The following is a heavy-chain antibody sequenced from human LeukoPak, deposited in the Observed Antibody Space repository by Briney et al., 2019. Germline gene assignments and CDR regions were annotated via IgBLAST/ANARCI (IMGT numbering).Heavy chain of an antibody. CDR3: ARDVGYYDSSGYYDAFDI. CDR2: IYTSGST. CDR1: GGSISSYY. Sequence: PSETLSLTCSVSGGSISSYYWCWIRQPAGKGLEWIGRIYTSGSTNYNPSLKSRVTMSVDTSKNQFSLKLSSVTAADTAVYYCARDVGYYDSSGYYDAFDIWGQGTMVTVSS. D-gene: IGHD3-22*01. J-gene: IGHJ3*02. V-gene: IGHV4-4*07.